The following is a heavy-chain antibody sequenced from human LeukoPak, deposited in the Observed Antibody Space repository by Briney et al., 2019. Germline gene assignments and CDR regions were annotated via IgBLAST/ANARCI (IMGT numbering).Heavy chain of an antibody. CDR1: GFTFSSYA. J-gene: IGHJ4*02. Sequence: GRSLRLSCAASGFTFSSYAMHWVHQTPGKGLEWVAVISYDGSNKYYADSVKGRFTISRDNSKNTLYLQMNSLRAEDTAVYYCARDETRQQWLVKLDYWGQGTLVTVSS. D-gene: IGHD6-19*01. CDR2: ISYDGSNK. V-gene: IGHV3-30*04. CDR3: ARDETRQQWLVKLDY.